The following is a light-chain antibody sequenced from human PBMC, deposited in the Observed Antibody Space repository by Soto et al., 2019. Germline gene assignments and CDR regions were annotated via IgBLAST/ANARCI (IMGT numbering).Light chain of an antibody. J-gene: IGLJ1*01. Sequence: QSVLTQPASVSGSPGQSITISCTGTSSDVGSYQYVSWNQQHPGKAPKLIIYEVSNRPSGVPDRFSGSKSGNTASLTVSGLQAEDEADYYCSSYAGSSNVFGTGTKVTVL. CDR2: EVS. V-gene: IGLV2-8*01. CDR1: SSDVGSYQY. CDR3: SSYAGSSNV.